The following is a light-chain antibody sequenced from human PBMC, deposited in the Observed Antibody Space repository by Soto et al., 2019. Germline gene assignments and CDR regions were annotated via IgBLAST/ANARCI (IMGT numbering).Light chain of an antibody. J-gene: IGKJ5*01. CDR2: GAS. CDR1: QSVSSSY. CDR3: QQYGSSPIT. Sequence: EIVLTQSPGTLSLSPEERATLSCRASQSVSSSYLAWYHQKPGQVPRLLIYGASSRATGITDRFSGSGSGTDFTLTIIRLEPEDFAVYYCQQYGSSPITFGQGTRLEI. V-gene: IGKV3-20*01.